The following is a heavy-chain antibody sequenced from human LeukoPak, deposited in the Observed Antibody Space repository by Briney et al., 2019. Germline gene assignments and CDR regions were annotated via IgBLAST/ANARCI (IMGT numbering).Heavy chain of an antibody. CDR3: ARRDIVVVVSASDY. Sequence: GGSLRLSCAASGFTFSDYVMIWVRQAPGKGLEWVSGITASGDRTFYGDSVRGRFTMSRDNSKNTVYLQMNSLRVDDTAVYYCARRDIVVVVSASDYWGQGTLVTVSS. CDR1: GFTFSDYV. CDR2: ITASGDRT. V-gene: IGHV3-23*01. D-gene: IGHD2-15*01. J-gene: IGHJ4*02.